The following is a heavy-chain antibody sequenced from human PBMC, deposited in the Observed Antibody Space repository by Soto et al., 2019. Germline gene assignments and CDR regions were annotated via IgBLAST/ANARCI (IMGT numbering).Heavy chain of an antibody. D-gene: IGHD3-10*01. CDR3: ARQKMDYYGSGSYYSLDY. CDR1: GFTFSDYY. CDR2: ISSSSSYT. V-gene: IGHV3-11*06. Sequence: GGSLRLSCAASGFTFSDYYMSWIRQAPGKGLEWVSYISSSSSYTNYADSVKGRFTISRDNAKNSLYLQMNSLRAEDTAVYYCARQKMDYYGSGSYYSLDYWGQGTLVTVSS. J-gene: IGHJ4*02.